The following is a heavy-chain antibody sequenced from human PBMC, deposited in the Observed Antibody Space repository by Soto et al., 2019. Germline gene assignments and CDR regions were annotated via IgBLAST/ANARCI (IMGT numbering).Heavy chain of an antibody. CDR2: INPVNADT. CDR3: ARGNGSGSYLIDY. J-gene: IGHJ4*02. D-gene: IGHD3-16*02. Sequence: QVQVLQSGAEVKKPGASVKVSCKASGYPFDGYAMHWVRQAPGQRLEWMGYINPVNADTRYTRNFQGRVTITRDTSANTAYMELSSLRSEDTAVYYCARGNGSGSYLIDYWGQGMMVTVSS. V-gene: IGHV1-3*01. CDR1: GYPFDGYA.